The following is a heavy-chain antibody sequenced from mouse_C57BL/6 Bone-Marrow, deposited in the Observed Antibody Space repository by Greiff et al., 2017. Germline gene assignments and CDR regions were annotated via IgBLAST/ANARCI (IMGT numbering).Heavy chain of an antibody. V-gene: IGHV5-6*02. CDR1: GFTFSSYG. J-gene: IGHJ4*01. CDR2: ISSGGSYT. CDR3: ARRWSFRYYYAMDY. Sequence: EVKLMESGGDLVKPGGSLKLSCAASGFTFSSYGMSWVRQTPDKRLEWVATISSGGSYTYYPDSVKGRFTISRDNAKNTLYLQMSSLKSEDTAMYYCARRWSFRYYYAMDYWGQGTSVTVSS.